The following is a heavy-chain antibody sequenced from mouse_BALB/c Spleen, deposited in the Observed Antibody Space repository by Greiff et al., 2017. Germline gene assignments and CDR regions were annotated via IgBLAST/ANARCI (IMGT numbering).Heavy chain of an antibody. CDR2: ISDGGSYT. D-gene: IGHD2-2*01. CDR3: ARGGYYGYDDAMDY. CDR1: GFTFSDYY. Sequence: EVMLVESGGGLVKPGGSLKLSCAASGFTFSDYYMYWVRQTPEKRLEWVATISDGGSYTYYPDSVKGRFTISRDNAKNNLYLQMSSLKSEDTAMYYCARGGYYGYDDAMDYWGQGTSVTVAS. J-gene: IGHJ4*01. V-gene: IGHV5-4*02.